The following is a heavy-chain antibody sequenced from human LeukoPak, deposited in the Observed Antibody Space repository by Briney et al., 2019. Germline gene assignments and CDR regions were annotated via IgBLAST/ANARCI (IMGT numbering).Heavy chain of an antibody. CDR1: GYTFTSYY. Sequence: ASVKVSCKASGYTFTSYYMHWVRRAPGQGLEWMGIINPSGGSTSYAQKFQGRVTMTRDTSTSTVYMELSSLRSEDTAVYYCAREAVVAGRGPWLDPWGQGTLVTVSS. D-gene: IGHD6-19*01. CDR2: INPSGGST. J-gene: IGHJ5*02. CDR3: AREAVVAGRGPWLDP. V-gene: IGHV1-46*01.